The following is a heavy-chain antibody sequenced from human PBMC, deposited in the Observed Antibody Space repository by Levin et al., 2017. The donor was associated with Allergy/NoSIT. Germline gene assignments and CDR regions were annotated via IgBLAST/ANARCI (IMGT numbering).Heavy chain of an antibody. CDR2: ISWNSGSI. CDR1: GFTFDDYA. J-gene: IGHJ4*02. CDR3: AKDIYATLYSFDY. D-gene: IGHD2-2*02. V-gene: IGHV3-9*01. Sequence: SLKISCAASGFTFDDYAMHWVRQAPGKGLEWVSGISWNSGSIGYADSVKGRFTISRDNAKNSLYLQMNSLRPEDTALYYCAKDIYATLYSFDYWGQGTLVTVSS.